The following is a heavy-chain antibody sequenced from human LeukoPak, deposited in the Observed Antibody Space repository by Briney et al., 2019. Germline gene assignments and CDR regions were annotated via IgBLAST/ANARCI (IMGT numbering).Heavy chain of an antibody. CDR2: ISYYGSNK. CDR1: GFTFSRYG. V-gene: IGHV3-30*18. CDR3: AKEGGTNGDERNAFDI. J-gene: IGHJ3*02. D-gene: IGHD4-17*01. Sequence: GGSLRLSCAASGFTFSRYGMHWVRQAPGKGLEGGAVISYYGSNKYYADSVKGRFTISRDSSKNTLYLQKNSLRSGDTPVYYCAKEGGTNGDERNAFDIWGQGTMVPVTS.